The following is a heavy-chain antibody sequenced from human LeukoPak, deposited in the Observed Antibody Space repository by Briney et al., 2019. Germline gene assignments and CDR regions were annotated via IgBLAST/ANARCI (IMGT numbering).Heavy chain of an antibody. CDR2: ISWNSGSI. CDR1: GFTFDDYA. Sequence: PGRSLRLSCAAFGFTFDDYAMHWVRQAPGKGLEWVSGISWNSGSIGYADSVKGRFTISRDNAKNSLYLQMNSLRAEDTALYYCAKDIRISGSCRFGEIYYGMDVWGQGTTVTVSS. J-gene: IGHJ6*02. V-gene: IGHV3-9*01. D-gene: IGHD1-26*01. CDR3: AKDIRISGSCRFGEIYYGMDV.